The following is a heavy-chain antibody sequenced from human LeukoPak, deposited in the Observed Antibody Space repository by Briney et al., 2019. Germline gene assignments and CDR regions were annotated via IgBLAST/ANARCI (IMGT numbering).Heavy chain of an antibody. D-gene: IGHD5-18*01. Sequence: SSVKLSCKASGSTFTSYGISWGRHAPAQGLGWMGWISAYNGNTNNAQKLQGRVTMTTDTSTSTAYMELRGLRSDDTAVYYCARDLGYSYGMNFDYWGQGTLVTVSS. CDR1: GSTFTSYG. CDR2: ISAYNGNT. V-gene: IGHV1-18*04. CDR3: ARDLGYSYGMNFDY. J-gene: IGHJ4*02.